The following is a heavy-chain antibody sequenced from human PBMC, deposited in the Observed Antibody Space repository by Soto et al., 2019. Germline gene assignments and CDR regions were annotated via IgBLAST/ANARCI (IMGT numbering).Heavy chain of an antibody. CDR1: GGSISSGGYY. J-gene: IGHJ3*02. D-gene: IGHD2-15*01. CDR3: ARDVGYCSGGSCYEGQAFDI. CDR2: IYYSGST. V-gene: IGHV4-31*03. Sequence: TLSLTCTVSGGSISSGGYYWSWIRQHPGKGLEWIGYIYYSGSTYYNPSLKSRVTISVDTSKNQFSLKLSSVTAADTAVYYCARDVGYCSGGSCYEGQAFDIWGQGTMVTVS.